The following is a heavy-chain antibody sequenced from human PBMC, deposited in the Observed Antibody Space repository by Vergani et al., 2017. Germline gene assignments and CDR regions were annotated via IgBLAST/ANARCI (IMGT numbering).Heavy chain of an antibody. J-gene: IGHJ4*02. D-gene: IGHD2-15*01. CDR2: INWNGGTT. Sequence: EVQLVESGGGVVRPGGSLRLSCVGSGFAFGDFGMSWVRQVPGKGLVWVAGINWNGGTTIYGDPVTGRFTISRDNAKNSLYLQMNSLRDGDTALYYCTKLRSVVVEAATNYWGQGTLVTVSS. CDR1: GFAFGDFG. V-gene: IGHV3-20*04. CDR3: TKLRSVVVEAATNY.